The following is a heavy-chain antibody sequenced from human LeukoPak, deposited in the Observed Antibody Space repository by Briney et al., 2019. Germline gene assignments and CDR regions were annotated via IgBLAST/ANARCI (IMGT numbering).Heavy chain of an antibody. D-gene: IGHD4-17*01. CDR2: VWYDGSNN. V-gene: IGHV3-33*06. Sequence: GGSLRLSCAASGFTFSSYGMHWVRQPPGKGLEWVAIVWYDGSNNYYGDSVKCRFTISRDNSKNTVYLQMNSLRAEDTAVYYCAKGMTTVTAWGQGTLVTVSS. J-gene: IGHJ5*02. CDR3: AKGMTTVTA. CDR1: GFTFSSYG.